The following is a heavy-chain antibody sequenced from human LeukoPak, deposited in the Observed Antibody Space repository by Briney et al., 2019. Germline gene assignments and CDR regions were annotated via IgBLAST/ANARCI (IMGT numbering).Heavy chain of an antibody. CDR1: GFTFSLYA. Sequence: GSLRLSCAASGFTFSLYAMNWVRQAPGKGLEWVSYINSGSSDKHYTESVRGRFTISRDNAKKTLYLQMNSLRAEDTAVYYCARDTYEPGLIDFWGQGTLVSVSS. CDR3: ARDTYEPGLIDF. D-gene: IGHD3-3*01. V-gene: IGHV3-21*05. J-gene: IGHJ4*02. CDR2: INSGSSDK.